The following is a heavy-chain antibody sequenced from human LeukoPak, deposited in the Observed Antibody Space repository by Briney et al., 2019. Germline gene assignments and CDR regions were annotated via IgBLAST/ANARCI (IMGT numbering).Heavy chain of an antibody. CDR1: GFTFSSYS. Sequence: GGSLRLSCTASGFTFSSYSMNWARQAPGKGLEWVSYISSSSSTIYYADSVKGRFTISRDNAKNSLYLQMSSLRDEDTAVYYCARANGMDVWGQGTTVTVSS. CDR3: ARANGMDV. V-gene: IGHV3-48*02. J-gene: IGHJ6*02. CDR2: ISSSSSTI.